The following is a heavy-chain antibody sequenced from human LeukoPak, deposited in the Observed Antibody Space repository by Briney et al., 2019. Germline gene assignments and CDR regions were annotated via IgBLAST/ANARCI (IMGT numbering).Heavy chain of an antibody. J-gene: IGHJ4*02. CDR1: GVSFSGYY. D-gene: IGHD3-22*01. Sequence: NTSETLSLTCAVYGVSFSGYYWSWIRQPPGKGLEWIGEINHSGSTNYNPSLKSRVTISVDTSKNQFSLKLSSVTAADTAVYYCASARFTNSSGYYSDYWGQGTLVTVSS. CDR2: INHSGST. CDR3: ASARFTNSSGYYSDY. V-gene: IGHV4-34*01.